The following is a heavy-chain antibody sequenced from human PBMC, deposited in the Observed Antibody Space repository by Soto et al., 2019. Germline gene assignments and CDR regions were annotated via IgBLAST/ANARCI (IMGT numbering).Heavy chain of an antibody. CDR1: GLAFSDYG. V-gene: IGHV3-30*18. Sequence: GGSLRLSCAASGLAFSDYGMHWVRQTPGKGLEWVAVMSYDGTNKYYADSVKGRFTISRDNSKSTLYLQMNSLRAEDTAVYYCAKQSSSSSSHEIDYWGQGTLVTVSS. CDR2: MSYDGTNK. J-gene: IGHJ4*02. D-gene: IGHD6-6*01. CDR3: AKQSSSSSSHEIDY.